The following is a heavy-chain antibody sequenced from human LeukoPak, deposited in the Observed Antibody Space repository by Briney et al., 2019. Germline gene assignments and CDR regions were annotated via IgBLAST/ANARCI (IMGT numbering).Heavy chain of an antibody. Sequence: SQTLSLTCTVSGGSISSGDYYWSWIRQPPGKGLEWIGYIYYSGSTSYNPSLKSRVTISVDTSKNQFSLKLSSVTAADTAVYYCARRGFVATLAWFDPWGQGTLVTVSS. CDR3: ARRGFVATLAWFDP. CDR1: GGSISSGDYY. CDR2: IYYSGST. V-gene: IGHV4-30-4*08. D-gene: IGHD3-22*01. J-gene: IGHJ5*02.